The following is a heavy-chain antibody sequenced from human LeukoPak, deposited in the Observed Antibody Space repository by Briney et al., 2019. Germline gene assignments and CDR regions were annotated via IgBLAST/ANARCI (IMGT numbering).Heavy chain of an antibody. CDR1: GGTFSSYA. CDR2: IIPIFGTA. D-gene: IGHD6-6*01. V-gene: IGHV1-69*01. CDR3: ARDLEYRSSSGLRGGTFDY. J-gene: IGHJ4*02. Sequence: WASVKVSCKASGGTFSSYAISWVRQAPGQGLEWMGGIIPIFGTANYAQKFQGRVTITADESTSTAYMELSSLRSDDTAVYYCARDLEYRSSSGLRGGTFDYWGQGTLVTVSS.